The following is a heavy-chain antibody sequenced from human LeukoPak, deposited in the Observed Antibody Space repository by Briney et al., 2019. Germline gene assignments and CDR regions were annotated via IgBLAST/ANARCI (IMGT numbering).Heavy chain of an antibody. J-gene: IGHJ3*02. Sequence: ASVKVSCKASGYTFTSYGISWVRQAPGQGLEWMGWISAYNGNTNYAQKLQGRVTMTTDTSTSTAYMELRSLRSDDTAVYYCASWVLGGGWYEAFDIWGQGTMVTVSS. D-gene: IGHD6-19*01. CDR2: ISAYNGNT. V-gene: IGHV1-18*01. CDR1: GYTFTSYG. CDR3: ASWVLGGGWYEAFDI.